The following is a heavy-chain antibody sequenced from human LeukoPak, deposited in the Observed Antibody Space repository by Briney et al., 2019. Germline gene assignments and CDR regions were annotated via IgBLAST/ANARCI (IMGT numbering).Heavy chain of an antibody. J-gene: IGHJ6*03. Sequence: SVKISCKASGGTFSSCAISWVRQAPGQGLECMGRIIPILDITNYAQKFQGRVTITTDESTSTAYMELSSLRSEDTAVYYCAGARFLEWLPTPYYYYYYMDVWGKGTTVTVSS. V-gene: IGHV1-69*04. CDR3: AGARFLEWLPTPYYYYYYMDV. CDR1: GGTFSSCA. CDR2: IIPILDIT. D-gene: IGHD3-3*01.